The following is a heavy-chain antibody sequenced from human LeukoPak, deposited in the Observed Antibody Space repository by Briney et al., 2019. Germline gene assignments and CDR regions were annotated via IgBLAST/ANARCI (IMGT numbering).Heavy chain of an antibody. D-gene: IGHD6-6*01. CDR3: ARVLGYSNSLFDY. CDR2: IKQDGSEK. CDR1: GFTFSSYW. Sequence: GGSLRLSCAASGFTFSSYWMSWVRQAPGKGLEWVANIKQDGSEKYYVDSVKGRFTISRDNAKNSLYLQMNSLRAEDTAVYYCARVLGYSNSLFDYWGQGTLVTVSS. J-gene: IGHJ4*02. V-gene: IGHV3-7*01.